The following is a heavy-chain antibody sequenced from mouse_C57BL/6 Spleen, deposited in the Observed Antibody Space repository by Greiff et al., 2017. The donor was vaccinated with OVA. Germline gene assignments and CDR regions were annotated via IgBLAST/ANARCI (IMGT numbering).Heavy chain of an antibody. CDR2: ISSGSSTI. J-gene: IGHJ4*01. CDR3: ARDTTVVAYYAMDY. Sequence: EVKLMESGGGLVKPGGSLKLSCAASGFTFSDYGMHWVRQAPEKGLEWVAYISSGSSTIYYADTVKGRFTISRDNAKNTLFLQMTSLRSEDTAMYYCARDTTVVAYYAMDYWGQGTSVTVSS. D-gene: IGHD1-1*01. CDR1: GFTFSDYG. V-gene: IGHV5-17*01.